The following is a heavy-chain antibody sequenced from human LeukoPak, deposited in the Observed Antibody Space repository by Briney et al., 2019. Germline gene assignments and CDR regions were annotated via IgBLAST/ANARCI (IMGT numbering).Heavy chain of an antibody. CDR1: GYTFTTYP. D-gene: IGHD3-22*01. J-gene: IGHJ3*02. V-gene: IGHV7-4-1*02. CDR3: ARGYYYDSRGISRDAFDI. CDR2: INTNTGNP. Sequence: ASVKVSCKASGYTFTTYPMHWVRQAPGQGLEWMGWINTNTGNPTYAQGFTGRFVFSLDTSVSTAYLQISSLKAEDTAVYYCARGYYYDSRGISRDAFDIWGQGTMVTVSS.